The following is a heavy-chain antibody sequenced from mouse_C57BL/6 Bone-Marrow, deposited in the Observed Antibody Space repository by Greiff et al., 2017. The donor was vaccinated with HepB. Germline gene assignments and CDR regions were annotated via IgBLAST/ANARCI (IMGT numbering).Heavy chain of an antibody. CDR2: ISDGGSYT. Sequence: EVQGVESGGGLVKPGGSLKLSCAASGFTFSSYAMSWVRQTPEKRLEWVATISDGGSYTYYPNNVKGRFTISRDNAKNNLSLQMSHRTSEDTAMYYCARAGYSNSIRDAMDYWGQGTSVTVSS. CDR1: GFTFSSYA. D-gene: IGHD2-5*01. CDR3: ARAGYSNSIRDAMDY. V-gene: IGHV5-4*01. J-gene: IGHJ4*01.